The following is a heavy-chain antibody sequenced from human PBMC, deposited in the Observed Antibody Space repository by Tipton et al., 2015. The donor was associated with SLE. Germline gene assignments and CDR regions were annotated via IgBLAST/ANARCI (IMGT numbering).Heavy chain of an antibody. CDR1: GDSISGTTYS. Sequence: TLSLTCTVSGDSISGTTYSWAWIRQSPGKGLDWIGSVYYTGTTFYNPSLQSRVTMSIDASKKQVSLRLSSVTAADTAVYYCASSPGVTLFRVVTYFDLWGQGILVTVSS. CDR3: ASSPGVTLFRVVTYFDL. J-gene: IGHJ4*02. D-gene: IGHD3-3*01. V-gene: IGHV4-39*07. CDR2: VYYTGTT.